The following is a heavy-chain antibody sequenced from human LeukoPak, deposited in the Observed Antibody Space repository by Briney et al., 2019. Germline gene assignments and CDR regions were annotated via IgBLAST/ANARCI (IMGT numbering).Heavy chain of an antibody. CDR3: ARMTAAGTLWDY. J-gene: IGHJ4*02. V-gene: IGHV1-69*10. D-gene: IGHD6-13*01. CDR2: IIPILDIS. CDR1: GDTFSSYA. Sequence: ASVKVSCKASGDTFSSYAISWVRQAPGQGLEWMGGIIPILDISNYAQKFQGRVTITADKSTSTAYMELSSLRSEDTAMYYCARMTAAGTLWDYWGQGTLVTVSS.